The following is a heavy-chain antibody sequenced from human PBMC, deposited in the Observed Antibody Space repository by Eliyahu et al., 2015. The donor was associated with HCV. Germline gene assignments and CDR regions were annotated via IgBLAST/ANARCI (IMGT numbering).Heavy chain of an antibody. CDR2: ISSSGNYV. CDR3: ARGYTSGRTDAFDI. V-gene: IGHV3-21*01. CDR1: GFTFXXXS. D-gene: IGHD6-19*01. J-gene: IGHJ3*02. Sequence: EVQLVESGGGLVKPGGSXRLSCAASGFTFXXXSMNWXRQAPGKGVEGVSSISSSGNYVYYADSLKGRFTISRDNAKNSLSLQMNSLRAEDTAVYYCARGYTSGRTDAFDIWGQGTMVTVSS.